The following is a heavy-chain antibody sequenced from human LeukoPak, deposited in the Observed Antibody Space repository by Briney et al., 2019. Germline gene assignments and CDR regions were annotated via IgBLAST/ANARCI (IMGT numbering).Heavy chain of an antibody. CDR1: GYTFTAYY. D-gene: IGHD6-19*01. CDR2: ISGYNGNT. Sequence: ASVKVSCKASGYTFTAYYMNWVRQAPGQGLEWMGCISGYNGNTNYAQKLQGRVTMTTDTSTSTAYMELRSLRSDDTAVYYCARRRSEEFDFDCWGQGTLVTVSS. V-gene: IGHV1-18*04. CDR3: ARRRSEEFDFDC. J-gene: IGHJ4*02.